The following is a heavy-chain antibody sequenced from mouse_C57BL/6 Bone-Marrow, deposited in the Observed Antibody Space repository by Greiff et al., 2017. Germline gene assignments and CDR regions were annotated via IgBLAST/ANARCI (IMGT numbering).Heavy chain of an antibody. CDR1: GYAFSSYW. CDR3: APYYYGSKWYFDV. V-gene: IGHV1-80*01. CDR2: IYPGDGDT. Sequence: QVQLKESGAELVKPGASVKISCKASGYAFSSYWMNWVKQRPGKGLEWIGQIYPGDGDTNYNGKFKGKATLTADKSSSTAYMQLSSLTSEDSAVYFCAPYYYGSKWYFDVWGTGTTVTVSS. D-gene: IGHD1-1*01. J-gene: IGHJ1*03.